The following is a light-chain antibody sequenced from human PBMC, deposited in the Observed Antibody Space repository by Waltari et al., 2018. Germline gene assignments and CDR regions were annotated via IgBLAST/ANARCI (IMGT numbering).Light chain of an antibody. V-gene: IGKV2-30*01. CDR2: KVS. Sequence: DVVMPQSPLSLPVTLGQPASIPCRSLQSLVYSDGKTYLNWFQQRPGQSPRRLIYKVSNRDSGVPDRFSGSGSGTEFTLTISRVEAEDVGMYYCMQGTHWPLTFGGGTKVEIK. J-gene: IGKJ4*01. CDR1: QSLVYSDGKTY. CDR3: MQGTHWPLT.